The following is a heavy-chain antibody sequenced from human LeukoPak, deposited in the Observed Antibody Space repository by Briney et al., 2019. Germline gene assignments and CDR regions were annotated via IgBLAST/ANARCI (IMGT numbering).Heavy chain of an antibody. V-gene: IGHV3-30*02. Sequence: GGSLRLSCAASGFTFSTYGMHWVRQAPGKGLEWVAFIRYDGSIKYYADSVRGRFTISRDTSKNMVFLQMNSLRVEDTAVYYCARGIDYWGRGTLVTVSS. CDR2: IRYDGSIK. CDR1: GFTFSTYG. CDR3: ARGIDY. J-gene: IGHJ4*02.